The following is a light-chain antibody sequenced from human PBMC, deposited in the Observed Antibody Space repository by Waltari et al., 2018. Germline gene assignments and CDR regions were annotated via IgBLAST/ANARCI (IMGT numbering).Light chain of an antibody. V-gene: IGLV4-69*01. J-gene: IGLJ2*01. CDR3: QTWDTDSYVI. CDR1: SGHSTYA. Sequence: QLVLTQSPSASASLGASVKLTCTLSSGHSTYAIAWHQQQPEKGPRYLMKLNTDGSHNEGDGIPERFSGSSSGAERYLTISSLQSEDEADYYCQTWDTDSYVIFGGGTKLTVL. CDR2: LNTDGSH.